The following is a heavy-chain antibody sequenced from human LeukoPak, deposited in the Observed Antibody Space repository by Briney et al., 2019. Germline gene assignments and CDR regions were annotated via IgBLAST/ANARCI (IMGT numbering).Heavy chain of an antibody. D-gene: IGHD3-22*01. Sequence: PSGGSLRLSCAASGFTFSSYEMNWVRQAPGKGLEWVSYISSSGSTIYYADSVKGRFTISRDNAKNSLYLQMNSLRAEDTAVYYCARRSNYYDSSGYYYTLFDYWGQGTLVTVSS. CDR3: ARRSNYYDSSGYYYTLFDY. V-gene: IGHV3-48*03. CDR2: ISSSGSTI. J-gene: IGHJ4*02. CDR1: GFTFSSYE.